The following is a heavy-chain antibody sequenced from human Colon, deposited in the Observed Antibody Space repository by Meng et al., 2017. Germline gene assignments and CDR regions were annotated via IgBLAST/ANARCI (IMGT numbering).Heavy chain of an antibody. Sequence: GGSLRLSCAASEFTFSDHYLDWARQAPGKGLDGVVRSRNKVNSYTTEYAAYVKGRFTISRDDSKNSLYLQLNSLKTEDTALYYCARVIVGATDWYFDLWGHGTLVTVSS. J-gene: IGHJ2*01. CDR3: ARVIVGATDWYFDL. D-gene: IGHD1-26*01. CDR2: SRNKVNSYTT. CDR1: EFTFSDHY. V-gene: IGHV3-72*01.